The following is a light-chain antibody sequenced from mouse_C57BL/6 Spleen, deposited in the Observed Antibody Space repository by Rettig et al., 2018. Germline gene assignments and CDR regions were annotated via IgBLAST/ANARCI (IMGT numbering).Light chain of an antibody. CDR3: HQRSSWT. CDR2: DTS. V-gene: IGKV4-70*01. Sequence: QIVLTQSPAIMSASPGEKVTMTCSASSSIGYMHWYQQKPGTSPKRWLYDTSKLASGVPARFSGSGSGTSYSLTISSMEAEDAATYYCHQRSSWTFGGGTKLEIK. CDR1: SSIGY. J-gene: IGKJ1*01.